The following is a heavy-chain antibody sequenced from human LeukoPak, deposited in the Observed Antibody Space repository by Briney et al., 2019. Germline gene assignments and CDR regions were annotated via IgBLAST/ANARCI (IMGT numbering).Heavy chain of an antibody. CDR1: GYTCTGYY. Sequence: ASVKVSCKASGYTCTGYYMHWVRQAPGQGLEWMGWINPNSGGTNYAQKFQGRVTMTRDTSISTAYMELSRLRSDDTAVYYCARDGYCSSTSCYTFDPWGQGTLVTVSS. CDR3: ARDGYCSSTSCYTFDP. CDR2: INPNSGGT. V-gene: IGHV1-2*02. D-gene: IGHD2-2*03. J-gene: IGHJ5*02.